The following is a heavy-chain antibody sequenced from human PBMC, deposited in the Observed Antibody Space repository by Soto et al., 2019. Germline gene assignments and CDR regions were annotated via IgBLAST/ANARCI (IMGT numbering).Heavy chain of an antibody. D-gene: IGHD2-15*01. CDR2: INTYNHNT. CDR3: ARDSRYCSGTSCYQSFDY. V-gene: IGHV1-18*01. CDR1: GYTFTSSG. J-gene: IGHJ4*02. Sequence: ASVKVSCKASGYTFTSSGISWVLQAPGQGLEWMGWINTYNHNTNYAQKLQGRVTMTTDTSTNTAYMELRSLRSDDTAVYYCARDSRYCSGTSCYQSFDYWGLGTLVTVSS.